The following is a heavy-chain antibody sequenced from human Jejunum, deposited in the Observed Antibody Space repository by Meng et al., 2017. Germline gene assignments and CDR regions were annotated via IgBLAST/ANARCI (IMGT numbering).Heavy chain of an antibody. CDR3: ANIDDQVAASWFYFEY. V-gene: IGHV3-23*01. J-gene: IGHJ4*01. D-gene: IGHD2-15*01. Sequence: GGSLRLSCAASGFTFSNYALSWVRQAPGKGLEWVSTIGRGDGPYYADSVKGRFTISRDNSKNTLYLQMESLRVEDTAVYYCANIDDQVAASWFYFEYWGQGTLVTVSS. CDR2: IGRGDGP. CDR1: GFTFSNYA.